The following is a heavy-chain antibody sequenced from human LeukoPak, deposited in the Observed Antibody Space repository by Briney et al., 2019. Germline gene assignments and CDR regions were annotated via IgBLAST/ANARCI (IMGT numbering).Heavy chain of an antibody. CDR3: ASSLVVALRSDAFDM. CDR1: GYSLTSYW. Sequence: GESLKISCKGSGYSLTSYWIGWGRQMSGKGLEWMGINYPGDSDTRYSPSFQGQVTISADTSIGTAYLEWSSLRASDTAMYYCASSLVVALRSDAFDMWGEGTMVTVSS. CDR2: NYPGDSDT. J-gene: IGHJ3*02. D-gene: IGHD2-15*01. V-gene: IGHV5-51*01.